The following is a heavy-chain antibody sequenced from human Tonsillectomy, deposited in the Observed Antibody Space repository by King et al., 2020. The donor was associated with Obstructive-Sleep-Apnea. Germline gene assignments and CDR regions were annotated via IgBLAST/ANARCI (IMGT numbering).Heavy chain of an antibody. CDR1: GFTFSYYA. Sequence: VQLVESGGGLVQPGGSLRLSCAASGFTFSYYAISWVRQAPGTGLEWVSAISSRGITFYVASVRGRVAISRANSTLTVVLQVNSLRADDTTVYYCSKEGGGSGVYWVDSWGQGTLVTVSS. D-gene: IGHD3-10*01. CDR2: ISSRGIT. J-gene: IGHJ4*02. CDR3: SKEGGGSGVYWVDS. V-gene: IGHV3-23*04.